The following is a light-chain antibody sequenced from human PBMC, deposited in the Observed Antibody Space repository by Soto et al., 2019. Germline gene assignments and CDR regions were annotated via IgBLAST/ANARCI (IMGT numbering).Light chain of an antibody. Sequence: DIQMTPSPSTLSASVGDRVTITCRASQSISSWLAWYQQKPGKAPKLLIYDASSLESGVPSRFSGSGSGTEFTLTISSLQPEDFASYYCQQYNSYPWTCGQGNKVDIK. V-gene: IGKV1-5*01. CDR3: QQYNSYPWT. CDR2: DAS. CDR1: QSISSW. J-gene: IGKJ1*01.